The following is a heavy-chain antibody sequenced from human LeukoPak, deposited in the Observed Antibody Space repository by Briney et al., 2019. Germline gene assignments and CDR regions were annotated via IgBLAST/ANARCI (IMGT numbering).Heavy chain of an antibody. D-gene: IGHD6-6*01. V-gene: IGHV3-74*01. CDR1: GFTFSNYW. Sequence: PGGSLRLSCAASGFTFSNYWMHWVRQAPGKGLVWVSRINSDGSSTRYADSVKGRFTVSRDNSKNTLYLQMNSLRAEDTAVYYCAKGAPYGSSLSNWFDPWGQGTLVTVSS. J-gene: IGHJ5*02. CDR2: INSDGSST. CDR3: AKGAPYGSSLSNWFDP.